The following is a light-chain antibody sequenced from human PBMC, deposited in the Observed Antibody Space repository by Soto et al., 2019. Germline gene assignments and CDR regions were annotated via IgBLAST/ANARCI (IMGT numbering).Light chain of an antibody. V-gene: IGLV2-14*01. CDR1: SSDVGTYNF. Sequence: QSALTQPASVSGSPGQSITISCTGTSSDVGTYNFVSWYRQHPVKAPILIIFDVSSRPSGISNRFSGSKSGNTASLTISGVQAKDEADYYCSSYANSDTVIFGGGTKLTVL. CDR2: DVS. CDR3: SSYANSDTVI. J-gene: IGLJ2*01.